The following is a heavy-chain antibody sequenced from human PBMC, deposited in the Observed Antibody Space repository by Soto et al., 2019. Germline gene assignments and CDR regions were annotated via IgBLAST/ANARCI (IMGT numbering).Heavy chain of an antibody. V-gene: IGHV5-10-1*01. CDR3: TRHAVITSGGVMVSRWFDP. J-gene: IGHJ5*02. Sequence: PVESLKISCEVSGYSFSSYCITWVRQVPGKGLEWMGRIDPLDSQTNYSASFEGHVTFSADKSINTAFLQWSSLRASDTATYFCTRHAVITSGGVMVSRWFDPWGQGTPV. CDR1: GYSFSSYC. D-gene: IGHD3-16*01. CDR2: IDPLDSQT.